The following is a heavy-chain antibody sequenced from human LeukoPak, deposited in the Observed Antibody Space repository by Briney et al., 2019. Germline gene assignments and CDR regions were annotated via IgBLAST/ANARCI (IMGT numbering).Heavy chain of an antibody. D-gene: IGHD4-17*01. CDR3: ARDPAAGDPIWYFDL. V-gene: IGHV1-69*13. CDR2: IIPIFGTA. CDR1: GGTFSSYA. J-gene: IGHJ2*01. Sequence: ASVKVSCKASGGTFSSYAISWVRQAPGQGLEWMGGIIPIFGTANYAQKFQGRVTITADESTSTAYMELSSLRSEDTAVYYCARDPAAGDPIWYFDLWGRGTLVTVSS.